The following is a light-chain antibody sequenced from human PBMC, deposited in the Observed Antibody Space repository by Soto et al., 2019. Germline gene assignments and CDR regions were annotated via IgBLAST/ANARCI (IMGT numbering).Light chain of an antibody. V-gene: IGLV2-14*01. CDR3: SSYTTSNTRQIV. Sequence: QPVLTQPASVTGSPGQSSTISCTGTSSDVGGYNYVSWYQQHPGKAPKFMIYDVSNRPSGVSNRFSGSKSGNTASLTISGLQAEDGADYYCSSYTTSNTRQIVFGTGTKVTVL. J-gene: IGLJ1*01. CDR2: DVS. CDR1: SSDVGGYNY.